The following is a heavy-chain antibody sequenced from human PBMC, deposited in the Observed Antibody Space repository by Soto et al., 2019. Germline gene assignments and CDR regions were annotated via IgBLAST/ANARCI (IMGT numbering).Heavy chain of an antibody. D-gene: IGHD3-22*01. Sequence: SETLSLTCTVSGGSMSRGDYYWSWIRQPPGKGLEWIGFIYHTGRTDSSPSLKSRVTISLDMSKNHVSLILKSVNIADSAIYYCARGHFDSRGYSNALDYWGQGIQVTVSS. J-gene: IGHJ4*02. CDR3: ARGHFDSRGYSNALDY. CDR1: GGSMSRGDYY. CDR2: IYHTGRT. V-gene: IGHV4-61*03.